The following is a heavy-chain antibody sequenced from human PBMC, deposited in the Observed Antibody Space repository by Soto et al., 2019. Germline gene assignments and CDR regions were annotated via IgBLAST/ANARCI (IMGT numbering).Heavy chain of an antibody. J-gene: IGHJ4*02. V-gene: IGHV4-39*01. CDR2: VYYSGST. D-gene: IGHD6-6*01. CDR3: GRLEGLARSSTYFDS. CDR1: GVSVSSRSYY. Sequence: QLQLQESGPGLVEPSETLSLTCTVSGVSVSSRSYYWGWVRQPPGKGLEWIGSVYYSGSTYYNTSLESRVTISVDKSKNQSSLKLMSLSAADTAVYYCGRLEGLARSSTYFDSWAQGALVTVSS.